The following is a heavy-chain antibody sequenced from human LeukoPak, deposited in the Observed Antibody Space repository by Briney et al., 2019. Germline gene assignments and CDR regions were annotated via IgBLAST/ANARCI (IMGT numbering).Heavy chain of an antibody. J-gene: IGHJ4*02. Sequence: GASVKVSCKASGYTFINLAINWGRQAPGQRPEWMGWINAGNGNTKYSQKFQGRLTITRDTSASTAYMELSSLTSEDTAVYYCAGGPRAAADDYWGQGTLVTVSS. D-gene: IGHD6-13*01. CDR2: INAGNGNT. CDR1: GYTFINLA. V-gene: IGHV1-3*01. CDR3: AGGPRAAADDY.